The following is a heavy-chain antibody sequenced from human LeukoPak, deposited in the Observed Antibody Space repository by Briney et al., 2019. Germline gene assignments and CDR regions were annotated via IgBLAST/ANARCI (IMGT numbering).Heavy chain of an antibody. Sequence: SETLSLTCTVSGGSIISYYWSWIRQPAGKGLEWIGRIYTSGSTNYNPSLKSRVTMSVDTSKNQFSLKLSSVTAADTAVYYCARVQYYYDSSGYYCYFDYWGQGTLVTVSS. D-gene: IGHD3-22*01. J-gene: IGHJ4*02. V-gene: IGHV4-4*07. CDR1: GGSIISYY. CDR3: ARVQYYYDSSGYYCYFDY. CDR2: IYTSGST.